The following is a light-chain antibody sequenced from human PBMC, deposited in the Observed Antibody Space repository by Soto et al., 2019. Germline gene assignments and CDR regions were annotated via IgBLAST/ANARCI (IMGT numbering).Light chain of an antibody. V-gene: IGKV1-27*01. CDR2: AAS. CDR1: QGIGLY. Sequence: DIQMTQSPSSLSASLGDRVTITCRASQGIGLYLAWFQQRPGKVPKLLIYAASTLHSGVTSRFSGSGSGTDFTLTISSLQPEDVAAYYCQQYNTAPLTFGGGTRVEIK. J-gene: IGKJ4*01. CDR3: QQYNTAPLT.